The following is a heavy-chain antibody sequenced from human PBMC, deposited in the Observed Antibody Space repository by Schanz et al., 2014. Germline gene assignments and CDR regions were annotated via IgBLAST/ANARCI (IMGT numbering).Heavy chain of an antibody. J-gene: IGHJ3*01. Sequence: VQLEQSGAEVKKPGSSVKVSCKASGGTFSSFGINWVRQAPGQGLEWMGRIIPSLGLAKYEQKFQDKVTITADTSTTTAYMELSGLRSEDTAVYYCASSRTRYCSSTSCVPGAFDFWGQGTLVTVSS. CDR3: ASSRTRYCSSTSCVPGAFDF. CDR1: GGTFSSFG. D-gene: IGHD2-2*01. V-gene: IGHV1-69*02. CDR2: IIPSLGLA.